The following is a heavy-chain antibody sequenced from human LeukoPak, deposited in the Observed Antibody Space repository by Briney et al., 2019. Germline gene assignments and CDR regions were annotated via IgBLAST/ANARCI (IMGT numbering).Heavy chain of an antibody. D-gene: IGHD2-15*01. J-gene: IGHJ4*02. V-gene: IGHV1-69*04. Sequence: ASVKVSCKASGGTFSSYAISWVRQAPGQGLEWMGRIIPILGIANYAQKFQGRVTITADKSTSTAYMELSSPRSEDTAVYYCASLLYCSGGSCYETEDYWGQGTLVTVSS. CDR2: IIPILGIA. CDR1: GGTFSSYA. CDR3: ASLLYCSGGSCYETEDY.